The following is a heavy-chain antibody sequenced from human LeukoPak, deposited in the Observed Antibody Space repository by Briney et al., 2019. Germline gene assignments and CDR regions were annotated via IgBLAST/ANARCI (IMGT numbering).Heavy chain of an antibody. CDR1: QFTFTGFS. D-gene: IGHD1-1*01. CDR2: MDPTGSQK. Sequence: TRGSLSPSRADSQFTFTGFSMNWVCQAPGKGLEWVSNMDPTGSQKRYVDSVKGRFTISKDNPGTSLYLDMHSLRAEDTAIYYCAIWTSGNYWGQGTLVTVSS. V-gene: IGHV3-7*01. J-gene: IGHJ4*02. CDR3: AIWTSGNY.